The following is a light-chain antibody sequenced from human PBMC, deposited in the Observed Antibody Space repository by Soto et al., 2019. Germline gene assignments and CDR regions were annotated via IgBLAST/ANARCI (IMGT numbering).Light chain of an antibody. CDR1: QSVSSSY. CDR2: GAS. V-gene: IGKV3-20*01. J-gene: IGKJ5*01. CDR3: QQYGSSLLIT. Sequence: EIVLSQSPGTLSLSPWERATLSCMAIQSVSSSYLAWYHQKPGQAPRLLIYGASRRATGIPDRFSGSGSGTDFSLNISGLEPEDFAVYYCQQYGSSLLITFGQGTRLEI.